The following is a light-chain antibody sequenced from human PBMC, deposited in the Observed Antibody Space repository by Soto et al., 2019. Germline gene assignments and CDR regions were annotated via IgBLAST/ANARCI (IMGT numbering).Light chain of an antibody. CDR2: GAS. CDR1: QNVRSN. J-gene: IGKJ3*01. Sequence: EIMMTQSPATLSVSLGERATLFCRASQNVRSNLAWYQQKPGQAPRLLIHGASSRATGVPEGFSGSGFGTGVARTIDSLQSEDFAVYDCHQYNNWPTVFTFGPGTKVDI. CDR3: HQYNNWPTVFT. V-gene: IGKV3D-15*01.